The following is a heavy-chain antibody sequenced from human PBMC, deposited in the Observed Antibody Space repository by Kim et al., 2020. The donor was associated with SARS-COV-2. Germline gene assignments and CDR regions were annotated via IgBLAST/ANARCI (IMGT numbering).Heavy chain of an antibody. J-gene: IGHJ4*02. D-gene: IGHD6-19*01. CDR2: IRREGDGGTT. Sequence: GGSLRLSCTTSGFTFADYAMSWVRQAPGKGLEWVGFIRREGDGGTTEYGASVKGRFTISRDDSKSIAYLQMNSLKTEDTAVYYCASLEYSNGWPFPFFDFWGQGALVTVSS. CDR3: ASLEYSNGWPFPFFDF. CDR1: GFTFADYA. V-gene: IGHV3-49*04.